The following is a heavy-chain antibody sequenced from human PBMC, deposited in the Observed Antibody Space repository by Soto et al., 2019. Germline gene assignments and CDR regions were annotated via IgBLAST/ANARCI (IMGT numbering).Heavy chain of an antibody. CDR1: GGSFSGYY. CDR3: ARATLYSVFWRGYYPKYYYYYMVV. V-gene: IGHV4-34*01. Sequence: SETQSLTCAVYGGSFSGYYFSWIRQPPGKGREWIGEINHSGSTNYNPSLKSQVTISVDTSKNQFSLKLSFVTAADIFFYYWARATLYSVFWRGYYPKYYYYYMVVWGKGTTVTVAS. CDR2: INHSGST. J-gene: IGHJ6*03. D-gene: IGHD3-3*01.